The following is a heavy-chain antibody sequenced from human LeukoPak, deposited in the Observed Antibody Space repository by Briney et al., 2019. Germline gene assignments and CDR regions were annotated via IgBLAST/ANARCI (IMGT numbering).Heavy chain of an antibody. CDR3: ARDKSGSYGSYYYYYMDV. Sequence: GGSLRLSCAASGFTFDDYGMSWVRQAPGKGLEWVSGINWNCGSTGYADSVKGRVTISRDNAKNSLYLQMNSLRAEDTALYYCARDKSGSYGSYYYYYMDVWGKGTTVTVSS. V-gene: IGHV3-20*04. D-gene: IGHD1-26*01. CDR1: GFTFDDYG. CDR2: INWNCGST. J-gene: IGHJ6*03.